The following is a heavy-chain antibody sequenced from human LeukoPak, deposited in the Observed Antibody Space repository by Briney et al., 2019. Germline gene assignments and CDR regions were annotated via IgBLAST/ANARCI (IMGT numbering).Heavy chain of an antibody. CDR3: ARDQGTVLEWLPH. CDR2: IKQDGSEK. CDR1: GFTFSSYW. V-gene: IGHV3-7*03. Sequence: GGSLRLSCAASGFTFSSYWMSWVRQAPGKGLEWVANIKQDGSEKYYVDSVKGRFTISRDNAKNSLYLQMNSLRSDDTAVYYCARDQGTVLEWLPHWGQGTLVTVSS. J-gene: IGHJ4*02. D-gene: IGHD3-3*01.